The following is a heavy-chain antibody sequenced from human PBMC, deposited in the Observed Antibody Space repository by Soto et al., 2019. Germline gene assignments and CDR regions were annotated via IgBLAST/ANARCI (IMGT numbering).Heavy chain of an antibody. CDR1: GGSISSYY. CDR2: IYYSGST. D-gene: IGHD3-10*01. J-gene: IGHJ4*02. V-gene: IGHV4-59*01. CDR3: ARGSTGSGSYSALEYYFDY. Sequence: PSETLSLTCTVSGGSISSYYWSWTRQPPGKGLEWIGYIYYSGSTNYNPSLKSRVTISVDTSKNQFSLKLSSVTAADTAVYYCARGSTGSGSYSALEYYFDYWGQGTLVTVSS.